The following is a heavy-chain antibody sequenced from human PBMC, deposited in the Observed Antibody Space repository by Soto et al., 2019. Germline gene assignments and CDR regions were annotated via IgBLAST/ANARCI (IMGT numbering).Heavy chain of an antibody. CDR1: ACTERVYT. V-gene: IGHV3-23*01. J-gene: IGHJ2*01. D-gene: IGHD3-3*02. Sequence: SLRPACASAACTERVYTSGLVRQSPRKGLEWVSVISGSGGSTYYADSVKGRFTISRDNSKNTLYVQMNSLRAEHTALYYCAVCKQAEDGRRDVQSVSAFLRNRSSDL. CDR3: AVCKQAEDGRRDVQSVSAFLRNRSSDL. CDR2: ISGSGGST.